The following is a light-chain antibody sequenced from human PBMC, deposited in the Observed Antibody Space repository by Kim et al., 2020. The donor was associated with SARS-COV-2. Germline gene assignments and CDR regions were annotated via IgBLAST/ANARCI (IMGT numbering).Light chain of an antibody. J-gene: IGKJ4*01. V-gene: IGKV1-33*01. CDR2: DGS. Sequence: DIQMTQSPSSLSASVGDRVTIPCQASQDISNYLNWYQHKPGKAPKVLIFDGSTLETGVPSRFSGSGSGTHFTFTISSLQPEDFATYFCHQYYNLPLTFGGGTKVDIK. CDR1: QDISNY. CDR3: HQYYNLPLT.